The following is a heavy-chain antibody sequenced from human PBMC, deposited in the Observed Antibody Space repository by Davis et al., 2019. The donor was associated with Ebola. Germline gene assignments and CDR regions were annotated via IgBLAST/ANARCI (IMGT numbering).Heavy chain of an antibody. CDR1: GNSFAGYW. J-gene: IGHJ4*02. V-gene: IGHV5-51*01. CDR2: IHPSDSDT. Sequence: GESLKISCKGSGNSFAGYWIAWVRQMPGKGLEWMGIIHPSDSDTRYSPSFQGQVTISVDKSINTAYLQWSSLSASDTAMYYCGRHRGGGYCTGGGCFSYFDFWAQGTLVTVSS. D-gene: IGHD2-15*01. CDR3: GRHRGGGYCTGGGCFSYFDF.